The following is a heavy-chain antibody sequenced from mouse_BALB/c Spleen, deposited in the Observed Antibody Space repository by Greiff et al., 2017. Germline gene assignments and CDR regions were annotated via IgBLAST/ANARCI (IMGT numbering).Heavy chain of an antibody. J-gene: IGHJ2*01. CDR3: ARHGNWDEGDY. D-gene: IGHD4-1*01. V-gene: IGHV5-12-1*01. Sequence: EAQVVESGGGLVKPGGSLKLSCAASGFAFSSYDMSWVRQTPEKRLEWVAYISSGGGSTYYPDTVKGRFTISRDNAKNTLYLQMSSLKSEDTAMYYCARHGNWDEGDYWGQGTTITVSS. CDR1: GFAFSSYD. CDR2: ISSGGGST.